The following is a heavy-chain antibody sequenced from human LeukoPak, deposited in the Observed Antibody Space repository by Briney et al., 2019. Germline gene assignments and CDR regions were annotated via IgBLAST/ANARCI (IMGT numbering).Heavy chain of an antibody. V-gene: IGHV1-2*02. CDR3: ARVMITFGGVIVTTGPFDY. CDR2: INPNSGGT. CDR1: GYTFTGYY. J-gene: IGHJ4*02. Sequence: ASVKVSCKASGYTFTGYYMHWVRQAPGQGLEWMGWINPNSGGTNYAQKFQGRVTMTRDTSISTAYMELSRLRSDDTVVYYCARVMITFGGVIVTTGPFDYWGQGTLVTVSS. D-gene: IGHD3-16*02.